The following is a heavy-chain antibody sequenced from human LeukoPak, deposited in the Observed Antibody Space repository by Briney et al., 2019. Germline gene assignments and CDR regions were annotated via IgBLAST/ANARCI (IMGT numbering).Heavy chain of an antibody. D-gene: IGHD3-10*01. J-gene: IGHJ6*03. V-gene: IGHV1-69*13. CDR1: GGTFSSYA. CDR3: AAGYYYSSGSSYMDV. Sequence: RASVKVSCKASGGTFSSYAISWVRQAPGQGLEWMGGIIPIFGTANYAQKFQGRVTITADESTSTAYMELSSLRSEDTAVYYCAAGYYYSSGSSYMDVWGKGTTVTISS. CDR2: IIPIFGTA.